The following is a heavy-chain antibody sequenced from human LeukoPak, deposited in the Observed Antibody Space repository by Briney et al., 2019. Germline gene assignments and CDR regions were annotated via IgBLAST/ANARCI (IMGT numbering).Heavy chain of an antibody. CDR3: ARDPYKVLSSSWYGADY. CDR1: GFTFSSYS. D-gene: IGHD6-13*01. Sequence: PGGSLRLSCAASGFTFSSYSMNWVRQAPGKGLEWVSYISSSSSTIYYADSVKGRFTISRDNAKNSLYLLMNSLRAEDTAVYYCARDPYKVLSSSWYGADYWGQGTLVTVSS. CDR2: ISSSSSTI. V-gene: IGHV3-48*04. J-gene: IGHJ4*02.